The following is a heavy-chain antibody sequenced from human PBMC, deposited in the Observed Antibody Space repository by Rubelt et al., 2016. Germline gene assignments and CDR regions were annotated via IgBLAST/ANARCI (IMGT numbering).Heavy chain of an antibody. J-gene: IGHJ4*02. CDR1: GGSISSSSYY. CDR3: ASSNDYVWGSPDS. V-gene: IGHV4-39*01. D-gene: IGHD3-16*01. Sequence: QPQLQESGPGLVKPSETLSLTCTVSGGSISSSSYYWGWIRQPPGRGLEWIGSIYYSGSTLYNPSLKSRVTISVDTSKNQFSLKLSSVTAADTAVYYCASSNDYVWGSPDSWGQGTLVTVSS. CDR2: IYYSGST.